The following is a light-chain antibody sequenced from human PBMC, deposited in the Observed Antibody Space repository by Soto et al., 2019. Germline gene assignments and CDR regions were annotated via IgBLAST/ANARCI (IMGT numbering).Light chain of an antibody. CDR1: QDINNY. CDR2: AAS. J-gene: IGKJ2*01. Sequence: DIQMTQSPSSLSASVRDRVTITCRASQDINNYLAWDQQKPGKVPKLLIYAASTLQPGVQSRFSGRGSGTVFTLTINSLQPEDVATYYCQNYKSAPNTFGRGTRLEIK. CDR3: QNYKSAPNT. V-gene: IGKV1-27*01.